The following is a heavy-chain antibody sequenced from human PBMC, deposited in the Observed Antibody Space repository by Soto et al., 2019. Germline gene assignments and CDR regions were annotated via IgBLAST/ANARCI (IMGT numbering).Heavy chain of an antibody. CDR2: IIAYSGNT. Sequence: DSVKLSCKASAGTFSSYAISWVRQAPGQGLEWMGGIIAYSGNTNYAQKLQGRVTMTTDTSTSTAYMELRSLRSDDTAVYYCAGASGSSYWFDPWGQGTLVTV. D-gene: IGHD1-26*01. CDR3: AGASGSSYWFDP. V-gene: IGHV1-18*01. CDR1: AGTFSSYA. J-gene: IGHJ5*02.